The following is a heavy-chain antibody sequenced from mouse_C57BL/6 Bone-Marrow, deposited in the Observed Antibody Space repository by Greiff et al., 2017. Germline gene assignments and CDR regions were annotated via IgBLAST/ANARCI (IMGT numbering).Heavy chain of an antibody. CDR2: ISSGGSYT. CDR3: ARQFSYSNYDYFDY. J-gene: IGHJ2*01. CDR1: GFTFSSYG. Sequence: DVHLVESGGDLVKPGGSLKLSCAASGFTFSSYGMSWVRQTPDKRLEWVATISSGGSYTYYPDSVKGRFTISRDNAKNTLYLQMSSLKSEDTAMYYCARQFSYSNYDYFDYWGQGTTLTVAS. D-gene: IGHD2-5*01. V-gene: IGHV5-6*01.